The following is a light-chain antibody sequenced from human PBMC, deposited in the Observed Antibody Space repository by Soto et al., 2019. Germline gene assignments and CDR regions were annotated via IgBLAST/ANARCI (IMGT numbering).Light chain of an antibody. CDR1: SSDVGGYKF. CDR2: EVI. V-gene: IGLV2-8*01. Sequence: QSALTQPPSASGSPGQSVTISCTGTSSDVGGYKFVSWYQQHPGKAPKLIIYEVIKRPSGVPDRFSGSKSGNTASLTVSGLQAEDEGDYYCSSYGGSSNLVFGGGTQLTVL. CDR3: SSYGGSSNLV. J-gene: IGLJ2*01.